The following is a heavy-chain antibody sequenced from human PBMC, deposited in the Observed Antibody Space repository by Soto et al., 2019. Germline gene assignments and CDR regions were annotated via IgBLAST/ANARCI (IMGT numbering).Heavy chain of an antibody. D-gene: IGHD2-21*01. CDR1: GYTFTDYF. CDR2: INPYSGGA. J-gene: IGHJ3*02. CDR3: ARLMHYSHSGGSSHSGFDM. V-gene: IGHV1-2*02. Sequence: ASVKVACKASGYTFTDYFIHWVRQAPGQGLEWIGWINPYSGGADLSQKFQGRGTMTRDTCISTAYMEVSSLRSDDTAVFYCARLMHYSHSGGSSHSGFDMWGQGTLVTVSS.